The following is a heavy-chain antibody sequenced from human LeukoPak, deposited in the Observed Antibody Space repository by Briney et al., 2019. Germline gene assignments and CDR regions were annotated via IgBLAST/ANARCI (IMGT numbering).Heavy chain of an antibody. Sequence: ASAKVSCKASGYTFTSYYMHWVRPAPGQGLAWMGIINPSGGSTSYAQKFQGRVTMTRDTSTSTVYMELSSLRSEDTAVYYCARDPLDYDSSGHPDYWGQGTLVTVSS. CDR3: ARDPLDYDSSGHPDY. CDR2: INPSGGST. V-gene: IGHV1-46*01. D-gene: IGHD3-22*01. J-gene: IGHJ4*02. CDR1: GYTFTSYY.